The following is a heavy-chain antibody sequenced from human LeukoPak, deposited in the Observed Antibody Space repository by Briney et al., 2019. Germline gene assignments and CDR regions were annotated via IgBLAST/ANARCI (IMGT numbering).Heavy chain of an antibody. V-gene: IGHV4-59*01. CDR2: IYDRGST. CDR3: ARGRTFDN. Sequence: SETLSLTCAVSGGSISSYFWSWIRQPPGRGLEWIGNIYDRGSTKYNPSLKSRVTISVDTSKNQFSLRLSSVTAADTAVYYCARGRTFDNWGQGTLVTVSS. J-gene: IGHJ4*02. CDR1: GGSISSYF.